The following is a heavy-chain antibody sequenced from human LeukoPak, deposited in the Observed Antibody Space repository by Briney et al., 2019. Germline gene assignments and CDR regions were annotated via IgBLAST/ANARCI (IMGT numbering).Heavy chain of an antibody. D-gene: IGHD5-12*01. J-gene: IGHJ3*02. Sequence: GGSLRLSCAASGFTFSYTWMNWVRQAPGKGLEWVGRIKSEIDGGATDYAAPVQGRFTISRDDSQATLYLQMNSLKTEDTAVYYCTTGGSVIVAGARAFDIWGQGQWSPSLQ. CDR3: TTGGSVIVAGARAFDI. CDR2: IKSEIDGGAT. CDR1: GFTFSYTW. V-gene: IGHV3-15*07.